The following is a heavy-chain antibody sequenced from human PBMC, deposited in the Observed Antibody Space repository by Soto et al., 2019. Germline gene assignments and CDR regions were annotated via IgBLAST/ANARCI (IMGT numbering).Heavy chain of an antibody. CDR3: ARAKYCSGGSCYFQH. CDR2: IYSGGST. CDR1: GFTVSSNY. V-gene: IGHV3-53*01. D-gene: IGHD2-15*01. Sequence: EVQLVESGGGLIQPGRSLRLSCAASGFTVSSNYMSWVRQAPGKGLEWVSVIYSGGSTYYADSVKGRFTISRDNSKNTLYLQMNSLRAEDTAVYYCARAKYCSGGSCYFQHWGQGTLVTVSS. J-gene: IGHJ1*01.